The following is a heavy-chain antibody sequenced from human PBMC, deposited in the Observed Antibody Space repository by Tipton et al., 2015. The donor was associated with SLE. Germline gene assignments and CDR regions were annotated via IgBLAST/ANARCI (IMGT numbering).Heavy chain of an antibody. CDR1: GYTFSSYE. CDR3: TREGGFSIPDV. V-gene: IGHV1-8*01. J-gene: IGHJ6*02. D-gene: IGHD3-10*01. Sequence: QSGAEVKKPGASVKVSCKASGYTFSSYEINWARQATGQGLEWMGWMNPDSGNTDYAQKFQGRVTMTRSTSISTAYMELSSLRSEDTAVYYCTREGGFSIPDVWGQGTTVTVSS. CDR2: MNPDSGNT.